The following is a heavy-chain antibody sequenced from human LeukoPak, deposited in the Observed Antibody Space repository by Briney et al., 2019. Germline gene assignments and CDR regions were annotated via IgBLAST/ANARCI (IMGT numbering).Heavy chain of an antibody. CDR2: IYTSGST. CDR1: GGSISSYY. CDR3: ARHKSGYDYRIFDY. V-gene: IGHV4-4*07. Sequence: SETLSLTCTVSGGSISSYYWSWIRQPAGKGLEWIGRIYTSGSTNYNPSLKSRVTMSVDTSKNQFSLKLSSVTAADTAIYYCARHKSGYDYRIFDYWGQGTLVTVSS. D-gene: IGHD5-12*01. J-gene: IGHJ4*02.